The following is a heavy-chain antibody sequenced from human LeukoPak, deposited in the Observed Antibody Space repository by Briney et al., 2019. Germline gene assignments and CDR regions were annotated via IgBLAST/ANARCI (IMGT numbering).Heavy chain of an antibody. Sequence: PSETLSLTCAVSSYSMSSGSYWGWIRQSPGKRLEWVGSIFHSGNSYYNPSLKSRLTMSVDTSKNQFSLKLTCVPAADTALYYCARVTYVDDMLYQYFDYWGQGILVTVSS. CDR2: IFHSGNS. CDR3: ARVTYVDDMLYQYFDY. J-gene: IGHJ4*02. D-gene: IGHD4-17*01. V-gene: IGHV4-38-2*01. CDR1: SYSMSSGSY.